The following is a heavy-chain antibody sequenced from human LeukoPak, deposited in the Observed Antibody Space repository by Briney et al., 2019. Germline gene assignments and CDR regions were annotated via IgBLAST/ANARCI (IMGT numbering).Heavy chain of an antibody. J-gene: IGHJ4*02. V-gene: IGHV3-23*01. CDR3: AKRGYSYGYDY. D-gene: IGHD5-18*01. CDR2: ISGSGGST. Sequence: GGSLRLSCAASGFTFSSYSMNWVRQAPGKGLEWVSAISGSGGSTYYADSVKGRFTISRDNSKNTLYLQMNSLRAEDTAVYYCAKRGYSYGYDYWGQGTLVTVSS. CDR1: GFTFSSYS.